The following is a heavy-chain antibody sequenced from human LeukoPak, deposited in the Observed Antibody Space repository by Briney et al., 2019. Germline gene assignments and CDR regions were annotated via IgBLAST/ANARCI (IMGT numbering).Heavy chain of an antibody. CDR1: GFTVSSNY. CDR3: AKDGTSRYYDSSGYYVPTTYYYYYGMDV. V-gene: IGHV3-53*05. J-gene: IGHJ6*02. D-gene: IGHD3-22*01. CDR2: IYSGGST. Sequence: PGGSLGLSCAASGFTVSSNYMSWVRQAPGKGLEWVSVIYSGGSTYYADSVKGRFTISRDNSKNTLYLQMNSLRAEDTAVYYCAKDGTSRYYDSSGYYVPTTYYYYYGMDVWGQGTTVTVSS.